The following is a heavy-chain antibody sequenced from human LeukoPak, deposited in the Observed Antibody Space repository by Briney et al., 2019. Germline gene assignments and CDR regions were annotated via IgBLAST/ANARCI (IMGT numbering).Heavy chain of an antibody. D-gene: IGHD1-14*01. Sequence: SETLSLTCTVSGGSISSYFGSWIRQPAGKGLEWIGRIYPGGSTNYNPSLKSRVTMSVATSKNQFSLNLSSVTAADTAVYYCARAVGRSFDYWGQGTLVTVSS. CDR2: IYPGGST. CDR3: ARAVGRSFDY. J-gene: IGHJ4*02. CDR1: GGSISSYF. V-gene: IGHV4-4*07.